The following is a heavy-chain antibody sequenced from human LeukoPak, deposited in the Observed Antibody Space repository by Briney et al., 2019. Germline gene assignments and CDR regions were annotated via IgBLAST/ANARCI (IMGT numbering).Heavy chain of an antibody. CDR1: GYTFTSYC. CDR2: ISAYNGNT. D-gene: IGHD2-15*01. J-gene: IGHJ4*02. V-gene: IGHV1-18*01. Sequence: ASVKVSCKASGYTFTSYCISWVRQAPGQGLEWMGWISAYNGNTNYAQKLQGRVTMTTDTSTSTAYMELRSLRSDDTAVYYCARDQKRYCSGGSCSPPGYWGQGTLVTVSS. CDR3: ARDQKRYCSGGSCSPPGY.